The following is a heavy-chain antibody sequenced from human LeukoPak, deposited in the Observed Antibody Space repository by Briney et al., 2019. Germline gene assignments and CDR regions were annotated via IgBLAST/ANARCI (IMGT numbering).Heavy chain of an antibody. J-gene: IGHJ4*02. CDR1: GFTFSYYN. Sequence: GGSLRLSCAASGFTFSYYNMNWVRQAPGKGLEWVSSISSSSTYIYYADSVKGRFTISRDNAKNSLYLEMNSLRAEDTAVYYCARDPWTNYGDYDRFDYWGQGTLVTVSS. V-gene: IGHV3-21*01. CDR3: ARDPWTNYGDYDRFDY. CDR2: ISSSSTYI. D-gene: IGHD4-17*01.